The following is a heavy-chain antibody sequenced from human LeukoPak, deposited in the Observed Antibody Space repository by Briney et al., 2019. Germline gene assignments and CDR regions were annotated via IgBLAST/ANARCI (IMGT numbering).Heavy chain of an antibody. CDR2: ISAYNGNT. CDR3: ARDLDTAMVNVAY. V-gene: IGHV1-18*01. D-gene: IGHD5-18*01. Sequence: ISWVXQAPGQGREGRGWISAYNGNTNYAQKFQGRGTMTTDTSTTTAYMDLRSLRSDDTAVYYCARDLDTAMVNVAYWGQGILVTVSS. J-gene: IGHJ4*02.